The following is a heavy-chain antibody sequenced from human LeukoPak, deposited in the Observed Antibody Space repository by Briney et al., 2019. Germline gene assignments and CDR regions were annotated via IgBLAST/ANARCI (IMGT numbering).Heavy chain of an antibody. CDR2: INPNSGDN. J-gene: IGHJ4*02. V-gene: IGHV1-2*02. CDR3: ARGGGIQSCGGKTCFKGFVY. CDR1: GYGFSDYY. Sequence: ASVKVSCKASGYGFSDYYMHWVRQAPGQGLEYMGWINPNSGDNSCAQKFQGRVSMTRDTSITTLYMELTSLRSDDTAVYFCARGGGIQSCGGKTCFKGFVYWGQGTLVTVSS. D-gene: IGHD2-21*01.